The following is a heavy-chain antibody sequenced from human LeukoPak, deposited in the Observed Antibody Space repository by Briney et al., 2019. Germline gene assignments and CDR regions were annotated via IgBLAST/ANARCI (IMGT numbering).Heavy chain of an antibody. V-gene: IGHV3-21*04. CDR1: GCTFSSYS. CDR3: ATSLDIHYYFDY. J-gene: IGHJ4*02. CDR2: ISSSSSYI. D-gene: IGHD5-12*01. Sequence: GGSLRLSCAASGCTFSSYSMNWVRQAPGKGLEWVSSISSSSSYIYYADSVKGRFTISRDNSKNTLYLQMNSLRAEDTAVYYCATSLDIHYYFDYWGQGTLVTISS.